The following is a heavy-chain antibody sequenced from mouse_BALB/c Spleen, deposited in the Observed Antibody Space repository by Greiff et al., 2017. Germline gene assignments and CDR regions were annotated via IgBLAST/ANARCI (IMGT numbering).Heavy chain of an antibody. Sequence: EVQVVESGGGLVQPGGSRKLSCAASGFTFSSFGMHWVRQAPEKGLEWVAYISSGSSTIYYADTVKGRFTISRDNPKNTLFLQMTSLRSEDTAMYYCARHGPTRYFDVWGAGTTVTVSS. V-gene: IGHV5-17*02. CDR1: GFTFSSFG. CDR3: ARHGPTRYFDV. J-gene: IGHJ1*01. CDR2: ISSGSSTI.